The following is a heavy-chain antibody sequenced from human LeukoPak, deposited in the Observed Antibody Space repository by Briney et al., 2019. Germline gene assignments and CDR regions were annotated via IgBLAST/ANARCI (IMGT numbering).Heavy chain of an antibody. CDR2: ISDSGGNT. CDR3: ARHRSSWLIDY. J-gene: IGHJ4*02. D-gene: IGHD6-6*01. Sequence: QTGGSLRLSCAASGFTFNTYAMSWVRQAPWERLQWVSGISDSGGNTYYADSVRGRFTISRDNSKNTLYLQMNSLRAEDTAVYYCARHRSSWLIDYWGQETLVTVSS. CDR1: GFTFNTYA. V-gene: IGHV3-23*01.